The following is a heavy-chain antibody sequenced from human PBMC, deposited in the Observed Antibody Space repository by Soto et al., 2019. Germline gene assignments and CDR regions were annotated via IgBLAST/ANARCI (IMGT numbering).Heavy chain of an antibody. V-gene: IGHV4-39*01. Sequence: SETLSLTCTVSGGSISSSSYYWGWIRQPPGKGLEWIGSIYYSGSTYYNPSLKSRVTISVDTSKNQFSLKLSSVTAADTAVYYCARTLRRDYVWGIIVQTFDYWGQGTLVTVSS. CDR2: IYYSGST. CDR3: ARTLRRDYVWGIIVQTFDY. D-gene: IGHD3-16*01. J-gene: IGHJ4*02. CDR1: GGSISSSSYY.